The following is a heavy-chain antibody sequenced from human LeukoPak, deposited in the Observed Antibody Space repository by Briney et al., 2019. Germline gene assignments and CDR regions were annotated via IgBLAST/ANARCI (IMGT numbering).Heavy chain of an antibody. CDR1: GGTFSSYA. D-gene: IGHD3-3*01. J-gene: IGHJ4*02. CDR3: ARGPLRFLGGIDY. Sequence: SVKVSCKASGGTFSSYAISWVRQAPGQGLEWMGEIIPIFGTANYAQRFQGRVTITADESTSTAYMELSSLGSEDTAVYYCARGPLRFLGGIDYWGQGTLVTVSS. V-gene: IGHV1-69*13. CDR2: IIPIFGTA.